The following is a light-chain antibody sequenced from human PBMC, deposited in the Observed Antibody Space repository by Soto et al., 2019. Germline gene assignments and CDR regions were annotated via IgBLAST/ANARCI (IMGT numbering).Light chain of an antibody. CDR3: SSHAGSVNVA. CDR2: EVT. J-gene: IGLJ2*01. V-gene: IGLV2-8*01. Sequence: QSALTQPPSASGSPGQSVTISCTGTSSDVGGYNYVSWYQQHPGKAPKLIIYEVTKRPSGVPDRFSGPKSGNTASLTVSGLQAEDEADYYCSSHAGSVNVAFGGGTQLTVL. CDR1: SSDVGGYNY.